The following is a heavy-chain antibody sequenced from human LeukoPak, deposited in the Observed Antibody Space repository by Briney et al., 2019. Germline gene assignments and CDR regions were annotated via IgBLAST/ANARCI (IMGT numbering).Heavy chain of an antibody. CDR3: ARDSASYKATVTEVYYYYYMDV. CDR1: GFTFSSYSM. V-gene: IGHV4-4*02. CDR2: IYHSGST. D-gene: IGHD4-17*01. J-gene: IGHJ6*03. Sequence: GSLRLSCAASGFTFSSYSMNWIRQPPGKGLEWIGEIYHSGSTNYNPSLKSRVTISVDKSKTQFSLKLSSVTAADTAVYYCARDSASYKATVTEVYYYYYMDVWGKGTTVTVSS.